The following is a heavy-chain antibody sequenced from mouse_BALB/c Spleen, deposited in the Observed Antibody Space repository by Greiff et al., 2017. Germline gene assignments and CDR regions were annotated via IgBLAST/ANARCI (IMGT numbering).Heavy chain of an antibody. V-gene: IGHV1-54*01. CDR3: ARGTYYDTYYYAMDY. D-gene: IGHD2-4*01. J-gene: IGHJ4*01. CDR1: GYAFTNYL. CDR2: INPGSGGT. Sequence: QVQLQQSGAELVRPGTSVKVSCKASGYAFTNYLIEWVKQRPGQGLEWIGVINPGSGGTNYNQKFKDKATLTADKSSSTAYMQLSSLTSEDSAVYYCARGTYYDTYYYAMDYWGQGTSVTVSS.